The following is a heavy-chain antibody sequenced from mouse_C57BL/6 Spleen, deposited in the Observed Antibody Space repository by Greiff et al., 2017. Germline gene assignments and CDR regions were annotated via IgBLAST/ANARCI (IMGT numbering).Heavy chain of an antibody. J-gene: IGHJ3*01. V-gene: IGHV1-62-2*01. D-gene: IGHD4-1*01. CDR2: FYPGSGSI. CDR3: ARHAEEHWPFAY. Sequence: QVQLKQSGAELVKPGASVKLSCKASGYTFTEYTIHWVKQRSGQGLEWIGWFYPGSGSIKYNEKFKDKATLTADKSSSTVYMELSRLRSEASAVYFGARHAEEHWPFAYWGQGTLVTVSA. CDR1: GYTFTEYT.